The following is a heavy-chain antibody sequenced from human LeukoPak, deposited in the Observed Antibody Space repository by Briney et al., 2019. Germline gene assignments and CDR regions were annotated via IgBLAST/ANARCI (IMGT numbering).Heavy chain of an antibody. CDR3: AKGTGDMGYYYDY. J-gene: IGHJ4*02. V-gene: IGHV3-23*01. CDR2: IRVTDNT. Sequence: GGSLRLSCAASGFTFSNYARNWARQAPGKGLEWVSGIRVTDNTYYSDSVKGRFTISRDNSENTLYLQMSGLRAEDTAVYYCAKGTGDMGYYYDYWGQGTLVTVSS. D-gene: IGHD7-27*01. CDR1: GFTFSNYA.